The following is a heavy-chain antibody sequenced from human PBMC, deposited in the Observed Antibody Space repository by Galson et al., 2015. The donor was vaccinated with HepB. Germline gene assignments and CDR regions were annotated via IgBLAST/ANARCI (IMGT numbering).Heavy chain of an antibody. D-gene: IGHD1-26*01. CDR1: GFSFTTYA. Sequence: SLRLSCAASGFSFTTYAMTWVRQAPGKGLEWVSVIDSSSAYIHYADSVKGRFAISRDNSKNTLYLQMNSLRAEDTAVYYCAKYGLHWSTTECSRFFDYWGQGTLVTVSS. V-gene: IGHV3-23*01. J-gene: IGHJ4*02. CDR3: AKYGLHWSTTECSRFFDY. CDR2: IDSSSAYI.